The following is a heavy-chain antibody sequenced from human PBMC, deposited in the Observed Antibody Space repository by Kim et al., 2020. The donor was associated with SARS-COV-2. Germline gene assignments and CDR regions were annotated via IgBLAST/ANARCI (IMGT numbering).Heavy chain of an antibody. V-gene: IGHV3-72*01. Sequence: YTTEYAASVRGRFTISRDDSGNSVYLQMNSLKTEDTAIYYCARIHGAGPEWGQGTLVTVSS. CDR3: ARIHGAGPE. CDR2: YTT. J-gene: IGHJ4*02. D-gene: IGHD1-26*01.